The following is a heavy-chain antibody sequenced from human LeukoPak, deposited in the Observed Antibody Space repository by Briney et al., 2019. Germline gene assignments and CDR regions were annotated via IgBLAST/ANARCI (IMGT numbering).Heavy chain of an antibody. CDR3: AKEVAKGAGAYDV. J-gene: IGHJ3*01. V-gene: IGHV3-33*06. CDR1: GFSFSNYV. Sequence: GRSLRLSCAASGFSFSNYVMHWARQAPGKGLEWVALIWDDGSRKYYAESVQGRFTISRDNSKSTMSLEMNSLRDEDTAVYYCAKEVAKGAGAYDVWGQGTIITVSS. CDR2: IWDDGSRK.